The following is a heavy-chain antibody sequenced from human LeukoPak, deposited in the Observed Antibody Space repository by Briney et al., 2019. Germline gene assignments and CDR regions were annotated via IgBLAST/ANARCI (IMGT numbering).Heavy chain of an antibody. CDR3: ARDQITMVRGVIIKDYYYYYMDV. CDR2: IKQDGSEK. V-gene: IGHV3-7*01. CDR1: GFTFSNYW. J-gene: IGHJ6*03. D-gene: IGHD3-10*01. Sequence: GGSLRLSCAASGFTFSNYWMSWVRQAPGKGLEWAANIKQDGSEKYYVDSVKGRFTISRDNAKNSLYLQMNSLRAEDTAVYYCARDQITMVRGVIIKDYYYYYMDVWGKGTTVTVSS.